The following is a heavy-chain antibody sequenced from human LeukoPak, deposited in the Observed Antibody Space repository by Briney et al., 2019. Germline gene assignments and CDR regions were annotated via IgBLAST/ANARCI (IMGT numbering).Heavy chain of an antibody. CDR1: GYAFTSYY. CDR2: INPNSGGT. D-gene: IGHD5-18*01. CDR3: ARGGSRGYSYVPLDY. J-gene: IGHJ4*02. Sequence: GASVKVSCKASGYAFTSYYMHWVRQAPGQGLEWMGRINPNSGGTNYAQKFQGRVTMTRDTSISTAYMELSRLRSDDTAVYYCARGGSRGYSYVPLDYWGQGTLVTVSS. V-gene: IGHV1-2*06.